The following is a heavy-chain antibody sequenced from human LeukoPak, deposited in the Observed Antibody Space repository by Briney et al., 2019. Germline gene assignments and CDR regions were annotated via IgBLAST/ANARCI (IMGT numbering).Heavy chain of an antibody. J-gene: IGHJ5*02. CDR1: GASISSYY. D-gene: IGHD5-18*01. CDR3: VRVGYGYGYLSWCDP. V-gene: IGHV4-59*01. CDR2: IYYSGST. Sequence: SETLSLTCTVSGASISSYYCSWIRQPPGKGLEWIGHIYYSGSTDYNPSLKSRVSISVDTSKNQFSLKVSSATAADTAVYYCVRVGYGYGYLSWCDPWGQGTLVTVSS.